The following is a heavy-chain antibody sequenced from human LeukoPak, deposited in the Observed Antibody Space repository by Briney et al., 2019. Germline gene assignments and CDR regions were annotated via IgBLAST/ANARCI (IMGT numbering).Heavy chain of an antibody. CDR3: ARSHNYDILTGYSRRYFDY. Sequence: KPSETLSLTCTVSGGSISSHYWSWIRQPAGKGLEWIGRIYTSGSTNYNPSLKSRVTMSVDTSKNQFSLKLSSVTAADTAVYYCARSHNYDILTGYSRRYFDYWGQGTLVTVSS. CDR2: IYTSGST. CDR1: GGSISSHY. V-gene: IGHV4-4*07. J-gene: IGHJ4*02. D-gene: IGHD3-9*01.